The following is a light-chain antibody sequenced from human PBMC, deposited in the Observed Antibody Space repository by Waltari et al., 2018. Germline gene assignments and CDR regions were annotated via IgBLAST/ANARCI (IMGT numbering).Light chain of an antibody. V-gene: IGKV4-1*01. CDR3: QQYYGPPYN. CDR1: HSVLDYFNNKDS. J-gene: IGKJ2*01. CDR2: WAS. Sequence: DIMMTQSPDVLAVSLGERASIKCKSSHSVLDYFNNKDSLAWYQQKAGKPPRLLIHWASTRGTGVPDRFSGSGSGTDFTLTISSLQAEDAALYYCQQYYGPPYNFGQGTRLEIK.